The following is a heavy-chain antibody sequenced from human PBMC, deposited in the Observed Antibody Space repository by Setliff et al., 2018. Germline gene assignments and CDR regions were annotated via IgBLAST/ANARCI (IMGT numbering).Heavy chain of an antibody. D-gene: IGHD3-10*01. J-gene: IGHJ6*03. CDR2: IYTSGST. V-gene: IGHV4-4*07. Sequence: KPSETLSLTCTVSGGSISSYYWSWIRQPAGKGLEWIGRIYTSGSTNYNPSLKSRVTMSVDTSKNQFSLKLSPVTAADTAVYHCAREKGNREAPELRGLYYYYMDVWGKGTTVTVSS. CDR3: AREKGNREAPELRGLYYYYMDV. CDR1: GGSISSYY.